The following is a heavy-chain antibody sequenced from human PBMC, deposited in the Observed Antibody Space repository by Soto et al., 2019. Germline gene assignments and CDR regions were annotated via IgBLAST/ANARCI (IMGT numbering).Heavy chain of an antibody. J-gene: IGHJ4*02. D-gene: IGHD2-2*01. Sequence: EVQLVQSGAEVKSSGSPWKISGTGSLYHFSSYWICWVRQLPGKGIEWTAVIYPANSDARYSPSFQGMVTISADESVSTIFLQWRSLSASDTAIDYCAKQSYCSSPSCGEFDYWGQGTLVTVSS. CDR1: LYHFSSYW. V-gene: IGHV5-51*01. CDR3: AKQSYCSSPSCGEFDY. CDR2: IYPANSDA.